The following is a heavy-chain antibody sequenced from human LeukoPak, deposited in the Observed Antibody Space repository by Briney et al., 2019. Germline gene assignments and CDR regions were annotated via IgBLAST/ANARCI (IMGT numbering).Heavy chain of an antibody. V-gene: IGHV3-33*01. Sequence: PGRSLRLSCAASGFTFSGYGMHWVRQAPGKGLEWVAVIWYDGSNKYYADSVKGRFTISRDNSENTLYLQLNSLRAEDTAVYFCARGWQQLIPDYWGQGTLVTVSS. CDR3: ARGWQQLIPDY. CDR2: IWYDGSNK. D-gene: IGHD3-16*01. J-gene: IGHJ4*02. CDR1: GFTFSGYG.